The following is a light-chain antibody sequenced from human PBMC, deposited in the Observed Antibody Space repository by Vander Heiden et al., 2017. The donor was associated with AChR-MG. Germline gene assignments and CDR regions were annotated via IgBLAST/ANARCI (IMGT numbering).Light chain of an antibody. J-gene: IGLJ2*01. CDR1: SSDIGRFNY. Sequence: QPALTQPPSASASLGQSVTISCTGTSSDIGRFNYVSWYQQHPGRAPKLIIYDVTKRPSGVPDRFSAFKSDNTASLFVSRLQAEDEADYFCTSYGGDDNLVFGGGTRLTVL. CDR2: DVT. CDR3: TSYGGDDNLV. V-gene: IGLV2-8*01.